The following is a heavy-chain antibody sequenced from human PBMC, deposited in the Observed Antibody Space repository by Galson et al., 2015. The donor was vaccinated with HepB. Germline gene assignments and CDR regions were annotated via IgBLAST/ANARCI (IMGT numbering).Heavy chain of an antibody. V-gene: IGHV3-7*03. J-gene: IGHJ4*02. Sequence: SLRLSCAASGLIFNDYWMQWVRQVPGRGLEWVANIKEDGTKTHYVDSVKGRFTISRDNAKNSLYLQMNNLRAEDTAVYYCARAYFDHWGQGSLVTVSS. CDR1: GLIFNDYW. CDR3: ARAYFDH. CDR2: IKEDGTKT.